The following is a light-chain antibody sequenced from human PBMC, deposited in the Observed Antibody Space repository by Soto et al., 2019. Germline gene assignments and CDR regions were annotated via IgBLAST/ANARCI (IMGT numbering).Light chain of an antibody. Sequence: DIVMTQSPRSRPVTPGEPASISCRSSQSLLHSNGYNYLDWYLQKPGQSPQVLIYLGSNRASGVPDRFSGSGSGTDFTLKISRVEAEDVGVYYCMQPLQTPWTFGQGTKVEIK. CDR2: LGS. CDR1: QSLLHSNGYNY. V-gene: IGKV2-28*01. CDR3: MQPLQTPWT. J-gene: IGKJ1*01.